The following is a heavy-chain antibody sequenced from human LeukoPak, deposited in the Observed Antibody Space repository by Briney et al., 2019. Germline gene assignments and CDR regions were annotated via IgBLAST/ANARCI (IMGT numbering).Heavy chain of an antibody. V-gene: IGHV3-33*01. D-gene: IGHD3-3*01. CDR2: IWYDGSNK. Sequence: PGGSLRLSCAASGFTFSSYGMHWVRQAPGKGLEWVAVIWYDGSNKYYADSVKGRFTISRDNSKNTLYLQMNSLRAEDTAVYYCARGSIFGVVSQYYGMDVWGQGTTVTVSS. CDR3: ARGSIFGVVSQYYGMDV. CDR1: GFTFSSYG. J-gene: IGHJ6*02.